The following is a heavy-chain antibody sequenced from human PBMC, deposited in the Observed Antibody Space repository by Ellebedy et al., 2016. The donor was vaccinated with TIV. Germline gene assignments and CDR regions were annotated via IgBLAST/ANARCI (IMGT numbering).Heavy chain of an antibody. Sequence: ASVKVSXXASGYTFTSYGISWVRQAPGQGLEWMGWISAYNGNTNYAQKLQGRVTMTTDTSTSTAYMELRSLRSDDTAVYYCARGLDYGDNGDYWGQGILVTVSS. CDR1: GYTFTSYG. CDR2: ISAYNGNT. J-gene: IGHJ4*02. D-gene: IGHD4-17*01. V-gene: IGHV1-18*01. CDR3: ARGLDYGDNGDY.